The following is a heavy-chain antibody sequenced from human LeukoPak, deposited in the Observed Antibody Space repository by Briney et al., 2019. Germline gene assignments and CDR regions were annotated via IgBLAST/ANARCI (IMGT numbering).Heavy chain of an antibody. J-gene: IGHJ4*02. Sequence: GGSLRLSCAASGFTFSSYGMHWVRQAPGKGLEWVAFIRYDGSNKYYADSVKGQFTISRDNSKNTLYLQMNSLRAEDTAVYYCAKGTDVDYGDYIDYWGQGTLVTVSS. D-gene: IGHD4-17*01. CDR1: GFTFSSYG. V-gene: IGHV3-30*02. CDR2: IRYDGSNK. CDR3: AKGTDVDYGDYIDY.